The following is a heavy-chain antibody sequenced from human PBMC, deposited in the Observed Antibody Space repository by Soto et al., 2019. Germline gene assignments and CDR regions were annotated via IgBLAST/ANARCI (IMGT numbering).Heavy chain of an antibody. V-gene: IGHV1-69*01. D-gene: IGHD2-2*01. CDR3: ARDCSSTSCAVYYYYYGMDV. Sequence: QVQLVQSGAEVKEPGSSVKVSCKASGGTFSSYAISWVRQAPGQGLEWMGGIIPIFGTANYAQKFQGRVTITADESTSTAYMELSSLRSEDTAVYYCARDCSSTSCAVYYYYYGMDVWGQGTTVTVSS. CDR2: IIPIFGTA. CDR1: GGTFSSYA. J-gene: IGHJ6*02.